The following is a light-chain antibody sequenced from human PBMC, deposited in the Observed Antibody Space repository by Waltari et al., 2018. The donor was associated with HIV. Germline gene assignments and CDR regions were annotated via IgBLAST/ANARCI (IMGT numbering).Light chain of an antibody. CDR2: AAS. J-gene: IGKJ4*01. V-gene: IGKV1-39*01. CDR3: QQSYSTPLT. Sequence: DIQMTQSPSSLSASVGDRVTITCRESQSISSYVNWYQQKPGKAPKLLIYAASSLQSGVPSSFSGSGSGTDFTLTISSLQPEDFATYYCQQSYSTPLTFGGGTKVEIK. CDR1: QSISSY.